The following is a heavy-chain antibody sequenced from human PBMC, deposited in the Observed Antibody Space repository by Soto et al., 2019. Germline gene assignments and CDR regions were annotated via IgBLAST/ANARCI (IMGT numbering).Heavy chain of an antibody. CDR1: GFSFSTYG. D-gene: IGHD1-7*01. V-gene: IGHV3-30*18. J-gene: IGHJ4*02. CDR3: AKGFGNCWAFDC. Sequence: QVHLVESGGGVVQPGRSLRLSCAASGFSFSTYGMHWVRQAPGKGLEWVAFISNDGSNKYYADSVKGRFTISRDNSKNQLYLQMTSLRAEDTAVYYCAKGFGNCWAFDCWGQGTLVTVSS. CDR2: ISNDGSNK.